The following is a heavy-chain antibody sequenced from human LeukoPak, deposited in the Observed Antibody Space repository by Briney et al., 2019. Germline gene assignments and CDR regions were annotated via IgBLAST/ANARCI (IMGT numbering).Heavy chain of an antibody. CDR3: ARGLMYYYGSGSYYRRRGYFDY. CDR1: GGSFSGYY. D-gene: IGHD3-10*01. J-gene: IGHJ4*02. Sequence: PSETLSLTCAVYGGSFSGYYWSWIRQPPGKGLEWIGEINHSGSTNYNPSLKSRVTISVDTSKNQFSLKLSSVTAADTAVYYCARGLMYYYGSGSYYRRRGYFDYWGQGTLVTVSS. V-gene: IGHV4-34*01. CDR2: INHSGST.